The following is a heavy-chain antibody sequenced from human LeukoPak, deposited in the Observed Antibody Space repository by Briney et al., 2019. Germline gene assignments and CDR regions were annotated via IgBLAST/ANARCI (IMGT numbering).Heavy chain of an antibody. J-gene: IGHJ4*02. Sequence: ASVKVSCKASGYTFTGYYMHWVRQAPGQGLEWMGWFNPNSGGTNYAQKFQGRVTMTRDTSISTAYMELSRLRSDDTAVYYCARVLAGYSSSWYPGYWGQGTLVTVSS. CDR1: GYTFTGYY. V-gene: IGHV1-2*02. CDR2: FNPNSGGT. CDR3: ARVLAGYSSSWYPGY. D-gene: IGHD6-13*01.